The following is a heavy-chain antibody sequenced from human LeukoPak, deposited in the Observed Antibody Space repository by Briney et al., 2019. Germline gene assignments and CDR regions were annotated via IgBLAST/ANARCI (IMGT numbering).Heavy chain of an antibody. V-gene: IGHV1-69*05. CDR3: AREWWGYDVLTGDNWFDP. CDR1: GGTFSSYA. D-gene: IGHD3-9*01. J-gene: IGHJ5*02. CDR2: IIPIFGTA. Sequence: SSVKVSCKASGGTFSSYAISWVRQAPGQGLEWMGGIIPIFGTANYAQKFQGRVTITTDESTSTAYIELRSLTSDDTAAYYCAREWWGYDVLTGDNWFDPWGQGTLVTVSS.